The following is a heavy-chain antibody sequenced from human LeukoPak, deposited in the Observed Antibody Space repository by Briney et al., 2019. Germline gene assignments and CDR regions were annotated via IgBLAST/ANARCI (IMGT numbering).Heavy chain of an antibody. V-gene: IGHV3-30*18. CDR1: GFTFSSYG. J-gene: IGHJ4*02. D-gene: IGHD1-1*01. CDR2: ISYDGSNK. Sequence: GRSLRLSCAASGFTFSSYGMHWARQAPGKGLEWVAVISYDGSNKYYADSVKGRFTISRDNSKNTLYLQMNSLRAEDTAVYYCAKRRYIRPYGPLDYWGQGTLVTVSS. CDR3: AKRRYIRPYGPLDY.